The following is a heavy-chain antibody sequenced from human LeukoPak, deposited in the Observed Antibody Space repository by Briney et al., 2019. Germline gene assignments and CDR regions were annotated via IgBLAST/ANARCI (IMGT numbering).Heavy chain of an antibody. D-gene: IGHD4-17*01. J-gene: IGHJ3*02. CDR3: ATPYGATPGAFDI. Sequence: SETLSLTCAVYGGSFSGYNWSWIRQPPGKGLEWIGEINHSGSTNYNPSLKSRVTISVDTSKNQFSLKLSSVTAADTAVYYCATPYGATPGAFDIWGQGTMVTVSS. CDR2: INHSGST. V-gene: IGHV4-34*01. CDR1: GGSFSGYN.